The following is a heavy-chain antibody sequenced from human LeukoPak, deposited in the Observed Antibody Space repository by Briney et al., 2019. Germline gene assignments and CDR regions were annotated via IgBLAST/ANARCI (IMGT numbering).Heavy chain of an antibody. CDR3: ARLGINRDYFDY. J-gene: IGHJ4*02. CDR1: GGSISSYY. D-gene: IGHD2/OR15-2a*01. V-gene: IGHV4-59*08. CDR2: IYYSGST. Sequence: PSETLSLTCTVSGGSISSYYWSWIRQPPGKGLEWIGYIYYSGSTNYNPSLKSRVTISVDTSKNQFSLKLSSVTAADTAVYYCARLGINRDYFDYWGQGTLVTVSS.